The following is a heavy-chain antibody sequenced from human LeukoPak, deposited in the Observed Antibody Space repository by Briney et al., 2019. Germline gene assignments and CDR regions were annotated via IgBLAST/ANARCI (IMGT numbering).Heavy chain of an antibody. Sequence: GETLRLSCAASGFIFSNYGMSWVRQIPGKGLEWASSISGGGDRTYYADSVKGRFIISRDNSKNTVSLQMNNLRAEDTAFYYRVKDQRYCGGDCYGFFDSWGQGTLVTVSS. CDR2: ISGGGDRT. V-gene: IGHV3-23*01. CDR3: VKDQRYCGGDCYGFFDS. J-gene: IGHJ4*02. CDR1: GFIFSNYG. D-gene: IGHD2-21*02.